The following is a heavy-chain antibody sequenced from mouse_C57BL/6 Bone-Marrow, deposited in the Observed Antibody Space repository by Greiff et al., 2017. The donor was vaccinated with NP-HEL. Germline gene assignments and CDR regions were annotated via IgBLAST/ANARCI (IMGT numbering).Heavy chain of an antibody. CDR3: ARHGDYFGSSYGYFDV. CDR2: FYPGSGSI. V-gene: IGHV1-62-2*01. D-gene: IGHD1-1*01. Sequence: QVQLQQSGAELVKPGASVKLSCKASGYTFTEYTIHWVKQRSGQGLEWIGWFYPGSGSIKYIEKFKDKATLTADKSSSTVYMDLSRLTSEYSAVYFCARHGDYFGSSYGYFDVWGTGTTVTVSS. CDR1: GYTFTEYT. J-gene: IGHJ1*03.